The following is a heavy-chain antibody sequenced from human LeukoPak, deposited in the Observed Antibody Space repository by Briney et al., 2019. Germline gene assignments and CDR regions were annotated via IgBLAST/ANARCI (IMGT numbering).Heavy chain of an antibody. CDR1: GFTFSSYE. Sequence: GGSLRLSCAASGFTFSSYEMNWVRQAPGKGLEWVSYISSSSSTIYYADSVKGRFTISRDNAKNTLYLQMNSLRAEDTAVYYCAREVKANPDYWGQGTLVTVSS. CDR3: AREVKANPDY. J-gene: IGHJ4*02. D-gene: IGHD4-23*01. CDR2: ISSSSSTI. V-gene: IGHV3-48*01.